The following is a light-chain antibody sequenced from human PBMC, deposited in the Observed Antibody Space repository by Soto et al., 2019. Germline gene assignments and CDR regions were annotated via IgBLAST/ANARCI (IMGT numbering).Light chain of an antibody. CDR3: CSYAGSYTWV. CDR2: DVS. V-gene: IGLV2-11*01. Sequence: QSVLTQPRSVSGSPGQSVTISCTGTRSDVGDYDFVSWYYQHPGKVPKLILFDVSGRPSGVPDRFSGSKSGNTASLTISGLQAEDEGIYYCCSYAGSYTWVFGGGTKLTVL. CDR1: RSDVGDYDF. J-gene: IGLJ3*02.